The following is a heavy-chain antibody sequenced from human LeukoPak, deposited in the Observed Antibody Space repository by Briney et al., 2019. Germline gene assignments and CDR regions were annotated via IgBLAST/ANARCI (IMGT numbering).Heavy chain of an antibody. CDR3: TRGRDTTGYFVY. Sequence: ASVTVSCKASGYTFTSYAMHWVRLAPGQGLEWMGWIDTNTGNPTYAQGFAGRFVFSLDTSVTTTYLQISSLRAEDTAVYYCTRGRDTTGYFVYWGQGTLVTVSS. J-gene: IGHJ4*02. V-gene: IGHV7-4-1*02. D-gene: IGHD3-22*01. CDR1: GYTFTSYA. CDR2: IDTNTGNP.